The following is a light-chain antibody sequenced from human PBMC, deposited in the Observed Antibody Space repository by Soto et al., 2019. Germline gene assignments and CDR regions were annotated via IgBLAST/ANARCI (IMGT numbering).Light chain of an antibody. CDR2: AAS. CDR3: QQSYSTFALT. J-gene: IGKJ4*01. Sequence: IQLTQSPSSLSASVGDRVTITCRASQSISSYLNWYQQKPGKAPKLLIYAASSLQSGVPSRFSGSGSGTDFTLTISSLQPEDFATYYCQQSYSTFALTFGGGTKVDIK. V-gene: IGKV1-39*01. CDR1: QSISSY.